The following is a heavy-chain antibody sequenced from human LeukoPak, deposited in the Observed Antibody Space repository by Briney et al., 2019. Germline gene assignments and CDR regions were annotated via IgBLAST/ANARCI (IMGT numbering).Heavy chain of an antibody. Sequence: ASVKVSCKASGYTFTSYYMYWVRQAPGQGLEWMGIINPNRGSTSYAQKFQGRVTMTRDMSTSTVYMELSSLRSEDTAVYYCARDEHHMLVLDVWGKGTTVTVSS. CDR3: ARDEHHMLVLDV. D-gene: IGHD5/OR15-5a*01. J-gene: IGHJ6*04. CDR2: INPNRGST. V-gene: IGHV1-46*01. CDR1: GYTFTSYY.